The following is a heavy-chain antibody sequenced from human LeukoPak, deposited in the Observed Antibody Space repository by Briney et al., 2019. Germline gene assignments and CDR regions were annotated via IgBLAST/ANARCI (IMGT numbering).Heavy chain of an antibody. V-gene: IGHV3-7*01. D-gene: IGHD6-13*01. CDR3: ARANAAGLDV. J-gene: IGHJ6*02. CDR1: GFTLSSCW. CDR2: IKQGGSEK. Sequence: GGSLRLSCAASGFTLSSCWMSWVRQAPGKGLEWVANIKQGGSEKYYVDSVKGRFTISRDNAKNSLYLHMNSLRAEDTAVYYCARANAAGLDVWGQGTTVTVSS.